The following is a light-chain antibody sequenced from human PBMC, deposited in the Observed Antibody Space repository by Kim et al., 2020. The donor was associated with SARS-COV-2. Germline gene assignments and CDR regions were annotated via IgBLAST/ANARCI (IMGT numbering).Light chain of an antibody. J-gene: IGKJ4*01. CDR3: QQYHDSLLT. Sequence: ASVGDRVTITCRASQTIDTWLAWYQQKPGKPPKLLIYDASVLETGVPSRFSGSGSGTEFTLTISSLQPDDYASYYCQQYHDSLLTFGGGTKVDIK. V-gene: IGKV1-5*01. CDR2: DAS. CDR1: QTIDTW.